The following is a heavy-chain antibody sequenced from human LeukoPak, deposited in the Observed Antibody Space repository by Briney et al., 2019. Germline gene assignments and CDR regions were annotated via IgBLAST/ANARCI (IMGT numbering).Heavy chain of an antibody. V-gene: IGHV3-23*01. J-gene: IGHJ5*02. CDR1: GFTFSSYA. Sequence: GGSLRLSCAASGFTFSSYAMSWVRQAPRKGLEWVSAISGSGGSTYYADSVKGRFTIPRDNSKNTLYLQMNSLRAEDTAVYYCAKAGIAKQKGDFDPWGQGTLVTVSS. CDR2: ISGSGGST. D-gene: IGHD6-13*01. CDR3: AKAGIAKQKGDFDP.